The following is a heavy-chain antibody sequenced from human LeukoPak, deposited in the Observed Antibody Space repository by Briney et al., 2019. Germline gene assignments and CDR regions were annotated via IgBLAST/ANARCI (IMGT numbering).Heavy chain of an antibody. Sequence: GGSLRLSCAASGFTFSSYAMSWVRQAPGKGLEWVSGISGTGGNTYYTDSVKGRFTISRDNAKNLLYLQMNSLRVEDTAVYYCARDGVAGARHPFDYWGQGTLVAVSS. V-gene: IGHV3-23*01. CDR3: ARDGVAGARHPFDY. J-gene: IGHJ4*02. CDR2: ISGTGGNT. CDR1: GFTFSSYA. D-gene: IGHD1-26*01.